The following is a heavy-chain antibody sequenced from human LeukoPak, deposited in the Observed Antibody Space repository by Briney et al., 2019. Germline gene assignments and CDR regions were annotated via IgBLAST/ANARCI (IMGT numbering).Heavy chain of an antibody. V-gene: IGHV4-39*01. Sequence: PSETLSLTCTVSGGSISSSSYYWGWIRQPPGKGLEWLGSIYYSGSTYYNPSLKSRVTISVDTSKHQFSLKRRSVTAANTAVYYSARTWIQRYTWFDPWGQGTLVTVSS. D-gene: IGHD5-18*01. CDR2: IYYSGST. J-gene: IGHJ5*02. CDR1: GGSISSSSYY. CDR3: ARTWIQRYTWFDP.